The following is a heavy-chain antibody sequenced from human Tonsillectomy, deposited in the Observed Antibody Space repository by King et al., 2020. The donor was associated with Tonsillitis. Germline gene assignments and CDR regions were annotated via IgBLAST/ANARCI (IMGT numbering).Heavy chain of an antibody. J-gene: IGHJ5*02. Sequence: QMQLQESGPGLVKPSETLSLTCTVSGGSVSSGSYYWSWIRQPPGKGLEWIGYIYYSGSTNYTPSLKSRVTISVDTSKNQFSLKLSSVTAADTAVYYCAGSGSFDPWGQGTLVTVSS. CDR1: GGSVSSGSYY. CDR2: IYYSGST. CDR3: AGSGSFDP. V-gene: IGHV4-61*01. D-gene: IGHD3-10*01.